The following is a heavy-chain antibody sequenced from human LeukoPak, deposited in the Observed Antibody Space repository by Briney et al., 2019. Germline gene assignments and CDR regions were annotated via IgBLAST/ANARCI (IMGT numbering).Heavy chain of an antibody. CDR1: GFTFSSYA. CDR3: AKVGESGGVWKYYFDY. CDR2: ISGGGGST. D-gene: IGHD2-15*01. J-gene: IGHJ4*02. Sequence: GGSLRLSCAASGFTFSSYAMSWVRQAPGKGLGWVSGISGGGGSTYYADSVKGRFTISRDNSKNTLYLQMNSLRAEDTAVYYCAKVGESGGVWKYYFDYWGQGTLVTVSS. V-gene: IGHV3-23*01.